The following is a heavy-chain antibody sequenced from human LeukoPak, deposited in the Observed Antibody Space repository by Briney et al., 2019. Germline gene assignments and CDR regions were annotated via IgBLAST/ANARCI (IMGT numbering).Heavy chain of an antibody. CDR3: ARERRPIVVVPAAYRNWFDP. Sequence: ASVKVSCKASGYTFTGYYMHGVRQAPGQGLEWMGWINPNSGGTNYAQKFQGRVTMTRDTSISTAYMELSRLRSDDTAVYYCARERRPIVVVPAAYRNWFDPWGQGTLVTVSS. CDR2: INPNSGGT. V-gene: IGHV1-2*02. D-gene: IGHD2-2*01. J-gene: IGHJ5*02. CDR1: GYTFTGYY.